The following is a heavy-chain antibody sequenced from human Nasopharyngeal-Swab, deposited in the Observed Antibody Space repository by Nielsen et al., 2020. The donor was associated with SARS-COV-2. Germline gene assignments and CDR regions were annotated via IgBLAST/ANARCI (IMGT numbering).Heavy chain of an antibody. V-gene: IGHV4-39*01. CDR2: IYYSGST. CDR3: ARVVNSYGENFDY. Sequence: SETLSLTCTVSGGSISSSSYYWGWIRQPPGKGLEWIGSIYYSGSTYYNPSLKSRVTISVDTSKNQFSLKLSSVTAADTAVYYCARVVNSYGENFDYWGQGTLVTVSS. D-gene: IGHD4-17*01. J-gene: IGHJ4*02. CDR1: GGSISSSSYY.